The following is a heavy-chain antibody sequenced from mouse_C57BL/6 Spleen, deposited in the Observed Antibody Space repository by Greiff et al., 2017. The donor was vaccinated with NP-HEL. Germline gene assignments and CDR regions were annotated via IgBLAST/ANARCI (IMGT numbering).Heavy chain of an antibody. CDR1: GFTFSDYG. V-gene: IGHV5-17*01. J-gene: IGHJ1*03. CDR2: ISSGSSTI. CDR3: ARDSNYGYFDV. Sequence: DVMLVESGGGLVKPGGSLKLSCAASGFTFSDYGMHWVRQAPEKGLEWIAYISSGSSTIYYADKVKGRFTISRDKAKNTLFLQMTSLRSEDTAMYYCARDSNYGYFDVWGTGTTVTVSS. D-gene: IGHD2-5*01.